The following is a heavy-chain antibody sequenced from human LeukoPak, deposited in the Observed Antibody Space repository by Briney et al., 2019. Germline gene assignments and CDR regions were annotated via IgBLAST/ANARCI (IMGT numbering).Heavy chain of an antibody. CDR2: INPNSGGT. J-gene: IGHJ5*02. Sequence: PGASVKVSCKASGYTFTGYYMHWVRQAPGQGLEWMGWINPNSGGTNYAQKFQGRVTMTRNTSISTAYMELSSLRSEDTAVYYCARGRRLLWFGELGNWFDPWGQGTLVTVSS. CDR1: GYTFTGYY. CDR3: ARGRRLLWFGELGNWFDP. V-gene: IGHV1-2*02. D-gene: IGHD3-10*01.